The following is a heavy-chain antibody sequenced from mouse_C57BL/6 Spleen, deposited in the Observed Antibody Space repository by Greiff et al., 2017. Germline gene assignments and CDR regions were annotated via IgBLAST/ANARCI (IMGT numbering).Heavy chain of an antibody. J-gene: IGHJ2*01. CDR1: GYAFTNYL. CDR2: INPGSGGT. Sequence: VQLQQSGAELVRPGTSVKVSCKASGYAFTNYLIEWVKQRPGQGLEWIGVINPGSGGTNYNEKFKGKATLTADKSSSTAYMQLSSLTSEDSAVYFCARSGYYGSRVPFDYWGQGTTLTVSS. CDR3: ARSGYYGSRVPFDY. V-gene: IGHV1-54*01. D-gene: IGHD1-1*01.